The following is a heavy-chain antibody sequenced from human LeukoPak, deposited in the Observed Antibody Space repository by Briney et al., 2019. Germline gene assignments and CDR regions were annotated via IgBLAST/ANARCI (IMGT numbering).Heavy chain of an antibody. CDR1: GGSLSSGSDY. J-gene: IGHJ4*02. CDR2: IFYGGSP. V-gene: IGHV4-61*10. CDR3: VTVAQGVVLY. D-gene: IGHD6-19*01. Sequence: SETLSLTCTVSGGSLSSGSDYWSWTRQSAGKGLEWIGHIFYGGSPNYNPSLKGRLLMSIDTSKSQFSLKLTSVTAADTALYYCVTVAQGVVLYWGQGTLITVSS.